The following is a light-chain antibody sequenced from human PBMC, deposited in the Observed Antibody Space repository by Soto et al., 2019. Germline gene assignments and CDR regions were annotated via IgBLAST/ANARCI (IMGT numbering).Light chain of an antibody. CDR2: AAS. J-gene: IGKJ1*01. CDR1: QSISSY. Sequence: DIQMTQSPSSLSASVGDRVTITCRASQSISSYLNWYQQKPGKAPKLLIYAASSLQSGVPARLSGSGSGTDFTLTISSLQPEEFATYYCQQSYRTPRTFGQGTKVEIK. CDR3: QQSYRTPRT. V-gene: IGKV1-39*01.